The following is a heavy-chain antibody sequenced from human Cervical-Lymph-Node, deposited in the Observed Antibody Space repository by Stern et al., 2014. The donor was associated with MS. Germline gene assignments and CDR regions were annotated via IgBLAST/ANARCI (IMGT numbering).Heavy chain of an antibody. Sequence: EDQLVESGGGLVKPGGSLRLSCSASGFTFSSYTMNWVRQAPGKGLEWVSSISPSSGYMYYTDSVRGRFTISRDNAKNSLYLQVNSLRAEDTAVYFCASGYDSFAYWGQGTLVTVSS. J-gene: IGHJ4*02. V-gene: IGHV3-21*01. CDR3: ASGYDSFAY. D-gene: IGHD5-12*01. CDR1: GFTFSSYT. CDR2: ISPSSGYM.